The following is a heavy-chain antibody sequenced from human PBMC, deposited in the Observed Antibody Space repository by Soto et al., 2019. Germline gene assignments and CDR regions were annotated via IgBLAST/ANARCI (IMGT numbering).Heavy chain of an antibody. CDR3: ARQYSSSWYGDAFDI. V-gene: IGHV4-59*01. J-gene: IGHJ3*02. Sequence: QVQLQESGPGLVKPSETLSLTCTVSGGSISSYYWSWIRQPPGKGLEWIGYIYYSGSTNYNPSLKSRVTISVDTSKNQFSLKLSSVTAADTAVYYCARQYSSSWYGDAFDIWGQGTMVTVSS. CDR2: IYYSGST. CDR1: GGSISSYY. D-gene: IGHD6-13*01.